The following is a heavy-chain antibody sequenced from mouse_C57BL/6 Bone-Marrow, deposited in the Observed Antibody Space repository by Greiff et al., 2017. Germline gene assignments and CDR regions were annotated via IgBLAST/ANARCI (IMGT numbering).Heavy chain of an antibody. V-gene: IGHV1-55*01. D-gene: IGHD2-1*01. CDR3: ARWVDFYYGNYVGAMDY. J-gene: IGHJ4*01. CDR1: GYPFTSYW. Sequence: VQLQQPGAELVKPGASVKMSCKASGYPFTSYWITWVKQRPGQGLEWIGDIYPGSGSTNYNEKFKSKATLTVDTSSSTAYMQLSSLTSEYSAVYYCARWVDFYYGNYVGAMDYWGQGTSVTVSS. CDR2: IYPGSGST.